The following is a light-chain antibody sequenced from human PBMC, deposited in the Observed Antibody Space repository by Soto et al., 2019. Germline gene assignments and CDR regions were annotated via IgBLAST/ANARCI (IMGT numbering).Light chain of an antibody. J-gene: IGKJ2*01. CDR3: QQYGRSPYT. Sequence: EIVLTQSPGTLSLSPGERATLSCRASLSVSSSYLAWYQQKPGQAPRLLIYAASSRATGIPDRFSGSGSGTDFTLTISRLEPEDFAVYYCQQYGRSPYTFGQGTKLEIK. CDR2: AAS. V-gene: IGKV3-20*01. CDR1: LSVSSSY.